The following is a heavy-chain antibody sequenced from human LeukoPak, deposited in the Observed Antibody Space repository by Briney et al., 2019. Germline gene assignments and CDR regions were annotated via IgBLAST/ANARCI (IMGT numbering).Heavy chain of an antibody. CDR2: ISSSSSYI. CDR1: GFTFSSYA. D-gene: IGHD6-6*01. V-gene: IGHV3-21*01. J-gene: IGHJ3*02. CDR3: ARDSGSSFYDAFDI. Sequence: GGSLRLSCAASGFTFSSYAMSWVRQAPGKGLEWVSSISSSSSYIYYADSVKGRFTISRDNAKNSLYLQMNSLRAEDTAVYYCARDSGSSFYDAFDIWGQGTMVTVSS.